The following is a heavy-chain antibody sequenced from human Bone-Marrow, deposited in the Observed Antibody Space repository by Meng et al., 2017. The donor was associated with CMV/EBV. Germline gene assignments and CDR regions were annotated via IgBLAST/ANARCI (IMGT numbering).Heavy chain of an antibody. V-gene: IGHV3-66*02. CDR3: ARDNGDIVVVPAAITYYYYGMDV. CDR1: GFTFSSYS. J-gene: IGHJ6*01. Sequence: GGSLRLSCAASGFTFSSYSMNWVRQAPGKGLEWVSVICSGDFTHYADFVKGRFTISRDTSKNTLYLQMNSLRAEDTAVYYCARDNGDIVVVPAAITYYYYGMDVWGQGTTVTLSS. CDR2: ICSGDFT. D-gene: IGHD2-2*02.